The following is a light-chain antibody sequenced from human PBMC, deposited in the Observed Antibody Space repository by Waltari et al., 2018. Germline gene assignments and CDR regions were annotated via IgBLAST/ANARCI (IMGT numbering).Light chain of an antibody. Sequence: IVFTQSPATLSLSPWERATLSCRASQSVSRALAWYQQKPGQAPRLLMFDASSRATGIPARFSGSGSGTDFSLTISRLEPEDFAVYYCQHYVNLPATFGQGTKVEIK. CDR1: QSVSRA. CDR3: QHYVNLPAT. J-gene: IGKJ1*01. V-gene: IGKV3-20*01. CDR2: DAS.